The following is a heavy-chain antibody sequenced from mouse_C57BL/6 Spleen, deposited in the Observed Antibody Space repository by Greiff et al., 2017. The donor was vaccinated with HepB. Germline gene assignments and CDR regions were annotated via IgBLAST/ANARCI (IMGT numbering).Heavy chain of an antibody. J-gene: IGHJ3*01. CDR1: GFTFSDYG. D-gene: IGHD1-1*01. CDR2: ISSGSSTI. V-gene: IGHV5-17*01. Sequence: EVQLVESGGGLVKPGGSLKLSCAASGFTFSDYGMHWVRQAPEKGLEWVAYISSGSSTIYYADTVKGRFTISRDNAKNTLFLQMTSLRSEDTAMYYCAKGYYYGSGFAYWGQGTLVTVSA. CDR3: AKGYYYGSGFAY.